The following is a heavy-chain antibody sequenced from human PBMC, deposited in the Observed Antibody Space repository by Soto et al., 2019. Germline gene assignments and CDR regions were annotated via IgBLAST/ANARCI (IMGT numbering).Heavy chain of an antibody. V-gene: IGHV3-73*01. D-gene: IGHD6-13*01. CDR3: TRRGFAAAGTRWFDP. J-gene: IGHJ5*02. Sequence: PGGSLRLSCAASGFTFSGSSMHWVRQASGKGLEWVGRIRSKANSYATAYAASVKGRFTISRDDSKNTAYLQMNSLKTEDTAVYYCTRRGFAAAGTRWFDPWGQGTLVTVPQ. CDR1: GFTFSGSS. CDR2: IRSKANSYAT.